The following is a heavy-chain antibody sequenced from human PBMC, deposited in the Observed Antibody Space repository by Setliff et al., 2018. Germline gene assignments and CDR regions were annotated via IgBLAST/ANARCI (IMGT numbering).Heavy chain of an antibody. J-gene: IGHJ4*02. Sequence: GASVKVSCKTSGYNFVTFGVNWVRQVPGQGFEWMGWISPYNGDANYAQKFQGRVTVTTDTSTGTAYMELRTLSSDDTAVYYCTRGRGPRVVVAVPLDFWGQGTLVTVSS. D-gene: IGHD2-15*01. CDR2: ISPYNGDA. CDR1: GYNFVTFG. CDR3: TRGRGPRVVVAVPLDF. V-gene: IGHV1-18*01.